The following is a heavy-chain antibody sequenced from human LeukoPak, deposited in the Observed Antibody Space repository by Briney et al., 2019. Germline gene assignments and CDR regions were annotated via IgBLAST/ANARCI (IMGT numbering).Heavy chain of an antibody. D-gene: IGHD3-10*01. CDR3: ARSKGAVIRGVIWAFDI. CDR2: IYTSGST. CDR1: GGSISSYY. Sequence: SETLSLTCTVSGGSISSYYWSWIRQPAGKGLEWIGRIYTSGSTNYNPSLKSRVTMSVDTSKNQFSLKLSSVTAADTAVYYCARSKGAVIRGVIWAFDIWGQGTMVTVSS. J-gene: IGHJ3*02. V-gene: IGHV4-4*07.